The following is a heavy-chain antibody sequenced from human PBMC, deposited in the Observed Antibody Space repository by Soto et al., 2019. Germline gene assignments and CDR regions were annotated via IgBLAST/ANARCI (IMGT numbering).Heavy chain of an antibody. Sequence: SETLSFTCAVSGYSIASGYYWALIRQSPGKGLEWIGSIYHAGSVYYNPSLNSRVAVSLDTSKNHFSLKLTSVTAADTAVYYCARTFDYYGMDLWGQGTPVT. CDR3: ARTFDYYGMDL. V-gene: IGHV4-38-2*01. CDR1: GYSIASGYY. CDR2: IYHAGSV. J-gene: IGHJ6*02.